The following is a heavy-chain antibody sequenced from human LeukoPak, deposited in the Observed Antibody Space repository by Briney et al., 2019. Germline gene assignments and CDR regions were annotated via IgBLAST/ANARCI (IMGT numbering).Heavy chain of an antibody. CDR3: VRLNYVVDTRGDY. J-gene: IGHJ4*02. Sequence: GASVKVSCKASGYTFTGYYMHWVRQAPGQGLEWMGRINPNSGGTNYAQKFQGRVTMTRDTSISTAYMELSRLRSDDTAVYYCVRLNYVVDTRGDYWGQGTLVTVSS. CDR2: INPNSGGT. CDR1: GYTFTGYY. V-gene: IGHV1-2*06. D-gene: IGHD2-21*01.